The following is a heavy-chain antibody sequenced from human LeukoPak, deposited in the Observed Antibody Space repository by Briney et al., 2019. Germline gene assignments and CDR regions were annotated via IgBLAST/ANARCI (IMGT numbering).Heavy chain of an antibody. V-gene: IGHV3-7*01. CDR3: ARIGYGSSALDY. Sequence: GGSLRLSCAASGFTFSNYWMTWVRQAPGKGLEWVANIKQDGSTKYYVDSVKGRFTISRDNAKNSVYLQMNSLRVEDTAVYYWARIGYGSSALDYWGQGTLVTVSS. CDR1: GFTFSNYW. CDR2: IKQDGSTK. D-gene: IGHD6-13*01. J-gene: IGHJ4*02.